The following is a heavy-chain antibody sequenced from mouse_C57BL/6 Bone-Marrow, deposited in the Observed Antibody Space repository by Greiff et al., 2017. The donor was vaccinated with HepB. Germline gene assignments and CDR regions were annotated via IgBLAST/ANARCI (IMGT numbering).Heavy chain of an antibody. Sequence: EVQLVESGGGLVKPGGSLKLSCAASGFTFSSYAMSWVRQTPEKRLEWVATISDGGSYTYYPDNVKGRFTSSRDNAKNNLYLQMSHLKSEDTARYYCARDCYYGSSWFAYWGQGTLVTVSA. CDR2: ISDGGSYT. V-gene: IGHV5-4*01. CDR1: GFTFSSYA. D-gene: IGHD1-1*01. J-gene: IGHJ3*01. CDR3: ARDCYYGSSWFAY.